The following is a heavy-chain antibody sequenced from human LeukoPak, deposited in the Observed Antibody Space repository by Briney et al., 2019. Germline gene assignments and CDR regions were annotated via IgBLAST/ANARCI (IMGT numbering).Heavy chain of an antibody. V-gene: IGHV3-30*18. J-gene: IGHJ6*02. CDR3: AKDQRGFGESSGMDV. CDR2: ISYDGSNK. Sequence: GGSLRLSCAASGFTFSSYGMHWVRQAPGKGLEWVAVISYDGSNKYYADSVKGRFTISRDNSKNTLYLQMNSLRAEDTAVYYCAKDQRGFGESSGMDVWGQGTTVTVSS. D-gene: IGHD3-10*01. CDR1: GFTFSSYG.